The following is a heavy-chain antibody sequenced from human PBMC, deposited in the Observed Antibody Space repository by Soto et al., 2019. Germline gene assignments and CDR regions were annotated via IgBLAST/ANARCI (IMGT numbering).Heavy chain of an antibody. Sequence: PGGSLRLSCAASGFTFSSYSMNSVRQAPGKGLEWVSSISSSSSYIYYADSVKGRFTISRDNAKNSLYLQMNSLRAEDTAVYYCARYCSGGSCYGDAFDIWGQGTMVTVSS. D-gene: IGHD2-15*01. V-gene: IGHV3-21*01. CDR3: ARYCSGGSCYGDAFDI. CDR1: GFTFSSYS. CDR2: ISSSSSYI. J-gene: IGHJ3*02.